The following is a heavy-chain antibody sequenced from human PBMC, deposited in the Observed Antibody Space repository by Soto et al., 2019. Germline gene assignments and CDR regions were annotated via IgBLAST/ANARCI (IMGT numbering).Heavy chain of an antibody. J-gene: IGHJ5*02. CDR3: ARGINTTTVTTTHYNWFDT. V-gene: IGHV1-2*04. CDR2: INPNSGGT. CDR1: GNTFTCYY. Sequence: XAVKVSCKASGNTFTCYYMHLVRQAPGQGLEWMGWINPNSGGTNYAQKFQGWVTMTRDTSISTAYMELSRLRSEDTAVYYCARGINTTTVTTTHYNWFDTWGQGTLVTVSS. D-gene: IGHD4-4*01.